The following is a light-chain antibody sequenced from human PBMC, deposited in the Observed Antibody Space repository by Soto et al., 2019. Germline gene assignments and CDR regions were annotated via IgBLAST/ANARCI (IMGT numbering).Light chain of an antibody. V-gene: IGKV1-6*01. CDR2: GAS. CDR3: LQDYNYPFT. Sequence: IQMTQSPSSLSASVGDRVTITCRASQSISSYLNWYQQKPGKAPQILIYGASTLQTGVASRFSGSGSATDFTLTISSLQPEDSAAYYCLQDYNYPFTFGQGTKVDIK. CDR1: QSISSY. J-gene: IGKJ2*01.